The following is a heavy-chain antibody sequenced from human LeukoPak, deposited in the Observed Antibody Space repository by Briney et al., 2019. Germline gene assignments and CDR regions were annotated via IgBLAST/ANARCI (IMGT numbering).Heavy chain of an antibody. CDR3: ARDFSIGYSYGHFDY. J-gene: IGHJ4*02. D-gene: IGHD5-18*01. V-gene: IGHV3-21*01. CDR2: ISSSSSYI. Sequence: GGSLRLSCAASGFTFSSYSMNWVRQAPGKGLEWVSSISSSSSYIYYADSVKGRFTISRDNAKNSLYLQMNSLRAEDTAVYYCARDFSIGYSYGHFDYWGQGTPVTVSS. CDR1: GFTFSSYS.